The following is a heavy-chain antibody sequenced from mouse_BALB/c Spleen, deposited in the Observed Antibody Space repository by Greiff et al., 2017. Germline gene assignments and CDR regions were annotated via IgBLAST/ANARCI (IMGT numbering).Heavy chain of an antibody. CDR1: GFSLTSYG. CDR3: ARVIYDGYYDAMDY. D-gene: IGHD2-3*01. CDR2: IWAGGST. V-gene: IGHV2-9*02. Sequence: QVQHQQSGPGLVAPSQSLSITCTVSGFSLTSYGVHWVRQPPGKGLEWLGVIWAGGSTNYNSALMSRLSISKDNSKSQVFLKMNSLQTDDTAMYYCARVIYDGYYDAMDYWGQGTSVTVSS. J-gene: IGHJ4*01.